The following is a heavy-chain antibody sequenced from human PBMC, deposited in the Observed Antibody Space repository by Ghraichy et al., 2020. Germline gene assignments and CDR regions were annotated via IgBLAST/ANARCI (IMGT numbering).Heavy chain of an antibody. CDR3: AREPNYDILTGPPPNWYFDL. D-gene: IGHD3-9*01. J-gene: IGHJ2*01. V-gene: IGHV4-34*01. CDR1: GGSFSGYY. CDR2: ITHSGST. Sequence: SQTLSLTCAVYGGSFSGYYWSWIRQPPGKGLEWIGEITHSGSTNYNPSLKSRVTISVDMSKNQFSLKLSSVTAADTAVYYCAREPNYDILTGPPPNWYFDLWGRGTLVTVSS.